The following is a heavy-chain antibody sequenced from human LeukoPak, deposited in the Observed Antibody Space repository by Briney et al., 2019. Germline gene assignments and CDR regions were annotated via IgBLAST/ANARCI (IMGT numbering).Heavy chain of an antibody. CDR3: AKDQRVTAMVPFYSDY. J-gene: IGHJ4*02. CDR1: GFTFSSYA. V-gene: IGHV3-23*01. Sequence: GGSLRLSCAASGFTFSSYAMSWVRQAPGKGLEWVSAISGSGGSTYYADSVKGRFTISRDNSKNTLYLQMNSLRAEDTAVYYCAKDQRVTAMVPFYSDYWGQGTLVTVSS. D-gene: IGHD5-18*01. CDR2: ISGSGGST.